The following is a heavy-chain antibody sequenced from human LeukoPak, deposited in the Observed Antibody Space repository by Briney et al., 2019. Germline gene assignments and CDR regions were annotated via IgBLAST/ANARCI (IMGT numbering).Heavy chain of an antibody. V-gene: IGHV4-34*01. J-gene: IGHJ3*02. CDR2: VNHSGST. CDR3: ARPPTATKWGPFDI. CDR1: GGSFSGYY. D-gene: IGHD4-17*01. Sequence: SETLSLTCAVFGGSFSGYYWSWIRQPPGKGLEWIGEVNHSGSTTYNPSLKSRVTISVDTSKNQFSPKLSSVTAADTAVYYCARPPTATKWGPFDIWGQGTMVTVSS.